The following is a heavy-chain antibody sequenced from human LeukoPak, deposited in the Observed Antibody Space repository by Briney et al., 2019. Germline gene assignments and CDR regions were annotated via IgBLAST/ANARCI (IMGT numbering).Heavy chain of an antibody. J-gene: IGHJ5*02. CDR3: ARAGEIAAAGFDP. V-gene: IGHV4-59*01. CDR1: GGSISSYY. CDR2: IYYSGST. D-gene: IGHD6-13*01. Sequence: SETLSLTCTVSGGSISSYYWSWIRQPPGKGLEWIGYIYYSGSTNYNPSLKSRVTISVDTSKNQFSLKLSSVTAADTAVYYCARAGEIAAAGFDPWGQGTLVTVSS.